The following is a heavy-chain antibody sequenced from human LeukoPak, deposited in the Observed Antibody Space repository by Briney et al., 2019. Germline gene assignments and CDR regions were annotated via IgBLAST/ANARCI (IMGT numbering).Heavy chain of an antibody. CDR3: ARDSGGPFDY. J-gene: IGHJ4*02. Sequence: SETLSLTRSVSGGSIRSNYWSWIRQPPGKGLEWIGYIYYSGNTNYNPSLKSRVTISIDTSKNQFSLKLSSATAADTAVYYCARDSGGPFDYWGQGTLVTVSS. CDR1: GGSIRSNY. CDR2: IYYSGNT. D-gene: IGHD4-23*01. V-gene: IGHV4-59*01.